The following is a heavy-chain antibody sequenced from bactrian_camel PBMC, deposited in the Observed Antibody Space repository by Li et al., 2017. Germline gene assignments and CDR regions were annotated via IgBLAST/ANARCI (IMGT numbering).Heavy chain of an antibody. Sequence: VQLVESGGGAVQVGGSLRLSCVASESVLSKSCVAWVRQAPGKEREEVAVIGSDGTTVYADSVKGRFTISQDNAKNTLYLHMNSLKSEDTALYYCAGENSDYDIIFGYWGQGTQVTVS. V-gene: IGHV3S67*01. CDR2: IGSDGTT. J-gene: IGHJ6*01. CDR1: ESVLSKSC. CDR3: AGENSDYDIIFGY. D-gene: IGHD4*01.